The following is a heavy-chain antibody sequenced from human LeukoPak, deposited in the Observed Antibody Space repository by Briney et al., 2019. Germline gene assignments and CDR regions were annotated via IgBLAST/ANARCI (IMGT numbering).Heavy chain of an antibody. CDR2: ISHDERTK. CDR3: AKDRGSGSYRGSFDY. V-gene: IGHV3-30*04. J-gene: IGHJ4*02. D-gene: IGHD1-26*01. Sequence: GKSLTLSCVASGFNFDNYAMHWVRQPLGKGLEWVAVISHDERTKYYADSMKGRITISRDNSKNTVFLQMNSLRAEDTAVYYCAKDRGSGSYRGSFDYWGQGTLVTVSS. CDR1: GFNFDNYA.